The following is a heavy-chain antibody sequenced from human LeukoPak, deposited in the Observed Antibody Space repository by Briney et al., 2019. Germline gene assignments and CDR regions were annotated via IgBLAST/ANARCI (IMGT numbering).Heavy chain of an antibody. CDR3: ARDSAWFGELLFSHFDY. J-gene: IGHJ4*02. Sequence: HPGGSLRLSCAASGFTFSSYWMHWVRQAPGKGLVWVSRINSDGSSTSYADSVKGRFTISRDNSKNTLYLQMNSLRAEDTAVYYCARDSAWFGELLFSHFDYWGQGTLVTVSS. CDR1: GFTFSSYW. CDR2: INSDGSST. V-gene: IGHV3-74*01. D-gene: IGHD3-10*01.